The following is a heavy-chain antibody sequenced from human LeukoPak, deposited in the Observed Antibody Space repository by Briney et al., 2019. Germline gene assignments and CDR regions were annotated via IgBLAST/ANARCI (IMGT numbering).Heavy chain of an antibody. J-gene: IGHJ6*03. Sequence: SETLSLTCTVSGGSISSYYWSWIRQPPGKGLEWIGYIYTSGSTNYNPSLKSRVTISVDTSKNQFSLKLSSVTAADTAVYYCARDSWSGYYIPAYYMDVWGKGTTVTVSS. D-gene: IGHD3-3*01. V-gene: IGHV4-4*08. CDR2: IYTSGST. CDR1: GGSISSYY. CDR3: ARDSWSGYYIPAYYMDV.